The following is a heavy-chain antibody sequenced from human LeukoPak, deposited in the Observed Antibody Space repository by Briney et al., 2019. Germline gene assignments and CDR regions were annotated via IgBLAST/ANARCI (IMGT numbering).Heavy chain of an antibody. J-gene: IGHJ4*02. CDR2: ISYDGSNK. Sequence: GGSLRLSCAASGFTFSSYGMHWLRQAPGKGLEWVAVISYDGSNKYYADSVKGRFTISRDNSKNTLYLQMNSLRAEDTAVYYCAKDRRGYFGYYFDYWGQGTLVTVSS. CDR3: AKDRRGYFGYYFDY. CDR1: GFTFSSYG. V-gene: IGHV3-30*18. D-gene: IGHD1-26*01.